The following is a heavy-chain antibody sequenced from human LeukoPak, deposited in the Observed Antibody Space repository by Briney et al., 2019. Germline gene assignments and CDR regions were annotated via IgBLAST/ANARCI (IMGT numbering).Heavy chain of an antibody. CDR2: ISYDGSNK. CDR3: AKEGDYYDSSGYDYYFDX. Sequence: GGSLRLSCAASGFTFSSYGMHWVRQAPGKGLEWVAVISYDGSNKYYADSVKGRFTISTDNSKNTLYLQMNSLRAEDTAVYYCAKEGDYYDSSGYDYYFDXWGQGTLVTVSS. D-gene: IGHD3-22*01. CDR1: GFTFSSYG. J-gene: IGHJ4*02. V-gene: IGHV3-30*18.